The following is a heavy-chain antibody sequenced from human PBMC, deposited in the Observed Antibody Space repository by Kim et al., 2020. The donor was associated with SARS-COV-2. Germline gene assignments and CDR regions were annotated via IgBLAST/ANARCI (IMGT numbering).Heavy chain of an antibody. V-gene: IGHV5-10-1*01. CDR3: ARHGSGSYGETYYYGMDV. CDR1: GYSFTSYW. Sequence: GESLKISCKGSGYSFTSYWISWVRQMPGKGLEWMGRIDPSDSYTNYSPSFQGHVTISADKSISTAYLQWSSLKASDTAMYYCARHGSGSYGETYYYGMDVWGQGTTVTVSS. CDR2: IDPSDSYT. D-gene: IGHD3-10*01. J-gene: IGHJ6*02.